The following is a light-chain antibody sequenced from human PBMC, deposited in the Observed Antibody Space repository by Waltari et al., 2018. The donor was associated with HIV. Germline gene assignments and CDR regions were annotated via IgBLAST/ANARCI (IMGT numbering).Light chain of an antibody. Sequence: QSALTQPRSVSGSPGQSVTISCTGLSSDLGRYNYVSWYQQDPGKAPNLMLFDVNKRPSGVPARFSGSKSGNTASLTISGLQAEDEADYYCCSNAGSHVVFGGGTKVTVL. CDR1: SSDLGRYNY. J-gene: IGLJ2*01. CDR2: DVN. CDR3: CSNAGSHVV. V-gene: IGLV2-11*01.